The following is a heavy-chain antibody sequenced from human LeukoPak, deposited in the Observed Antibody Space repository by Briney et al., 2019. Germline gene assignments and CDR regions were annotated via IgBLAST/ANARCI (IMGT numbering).Heavy chain of an antibody. CDR3: ASRRTVTTPGAFDI. J-gene: IGHJ3*02. D-gene: IGHD4-17*01. CDR1: GYTFTSYG. V-gene: IGHV1-18*01. Sequence: ASVKVSCKASGYTFTSYGISWVRQAPGQGREWRGWISAYNGNTNYAQKLQGTVTITADESTSTAYMELSSLRSEHTAVYSCASRRTVTTPGAFDIWGQGTLVTVSS. CDR2: ISAYNGNT.